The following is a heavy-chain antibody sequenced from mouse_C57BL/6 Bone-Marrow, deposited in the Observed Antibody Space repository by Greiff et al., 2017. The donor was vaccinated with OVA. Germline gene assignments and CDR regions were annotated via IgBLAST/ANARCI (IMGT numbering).Heavy chain of an antibody. CDR2: IRSKSNNYAT. CDR3: VKQANYEFAY. Sequence: EVQVVESGGGLVQPKGSLKLSCAASGFSFNTYAMNWVRQAPGKGLEWVACIRSKSNNYATYYADSVKDRFTISRDDSESMLYLRMNNLKTADTAMYYCVKQANYEFAYWGQGTLVTVSA. D-gene: IGHD2-1*01. V-gene: IGHV10-1*01. J-gene: IGHJ3*01. CDR1: GFSFNTYA.